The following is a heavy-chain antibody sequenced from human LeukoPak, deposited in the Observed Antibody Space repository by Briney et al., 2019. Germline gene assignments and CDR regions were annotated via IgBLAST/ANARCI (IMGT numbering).Heavy chain of an antibody. J-gene: IGHJ4*02. D-gene: IGHD5/OR15-5a*01. CDR3: ARESRLPLTVDY. Sequence: PGGSLRLSCAASGFTFSSHSMSWVRQAPGKGLEWVSYISSSSVTIYYGDSVKGRFTISRDNAQNSLYLQMNNLRVEDTAVYYCARESRLPLTVDYWGQGTLVTVSS. V-gene: IGHV3-48*01. CDR1: GFTFSSHS. CDR2: ISSSSVTI.